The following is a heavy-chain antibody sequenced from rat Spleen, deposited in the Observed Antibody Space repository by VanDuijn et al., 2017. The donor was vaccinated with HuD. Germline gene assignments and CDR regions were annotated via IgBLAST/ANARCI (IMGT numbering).Heavy chain of an antibody. V-gene: IGHV5-27*01. CDR3: TSASSPY. J-gene: IGHJ2*01. D-gene: IGHD1-8*01. CDR1: GFTFSSFP. Sequence: EVQLVESGGGLVQPGRSLKLSCAASGFTFSSFPMAWVRQAPKKGLEWVAYISSGGGGTYYPDSVQGRFTISRDNTKSTLYLQMDSLRSEDTATYYCTSASSPYWGQGVMVTVSS. CDR2: ISSGGGGT.